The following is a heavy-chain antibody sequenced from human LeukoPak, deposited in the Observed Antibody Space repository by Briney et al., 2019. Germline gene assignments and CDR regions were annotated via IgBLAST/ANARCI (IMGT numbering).Heavy chain of an antibody. D-gene: IGHD3-9*01. CDR3: ARVGYDILTGTFDY. J-gene: IGHJ4*02. CDR2: IYSGGST. Sequence: GGSLRLSCAASGFTVSSNYMSWVRQAPRKALEWVSVIYSGGSTYYADSVKGRFTISRDNFKNTLYLQMNSLRAEDTAVYYCARVGYDILTGTFDYWGQGTLVTVSS. V-gene: IGHV3-53*01. CDR1: GFTVSSNY.